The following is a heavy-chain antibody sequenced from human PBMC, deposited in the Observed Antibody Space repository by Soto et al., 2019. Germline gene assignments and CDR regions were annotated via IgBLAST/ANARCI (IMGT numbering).Heavy chain of an antibody. CDR2: ISYDGSNK. V-gene: IGHV3-30-3*01. Sequence: QVQLVESGGGVVQPGRSLRLSCAASGFTFSSYAMHWVRQAPGKGLEWVAVISYDGSNKYYAESVKGRFTISRDNSKNTLYLQMNSLRAEDTAVYYCARDKGVYYGSGSYQPYYYGMDVWGQGTTVTVSS. CDR3: ARDKGVYYGSGSYQPYYYGMDV. CDR1: GFTFSSYA. D-gene: IGHD3-10*01. J-gene: IGHJ6*02.